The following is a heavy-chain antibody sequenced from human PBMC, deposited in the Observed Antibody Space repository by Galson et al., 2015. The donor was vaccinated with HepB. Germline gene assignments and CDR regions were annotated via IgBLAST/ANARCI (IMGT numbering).Heavy chain of an antibody. CDR2: ISYHGKYK. D-gene: IGHD3-10*01. Sequence: SLRLSCAASGFRFSGRSMHWVRQAPGKGPEWIGVISYHGKYKYYSDSTTGRFPISRDNSGNTLFLQIDSLRPDDTAVYDCARDKKDTWFGNYDFLGMDVWGQGATVIVSS. V-gene: IGHV3-30*03. J-gene: IGHJ6*02. CDR3: ARDKKDTWFGNYDFLGMDV. CDR1: GFRFSGRS.